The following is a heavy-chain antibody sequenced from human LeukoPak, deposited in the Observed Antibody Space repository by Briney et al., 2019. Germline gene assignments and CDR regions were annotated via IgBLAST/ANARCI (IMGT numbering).Heavy chain of an antibody. CDR3: AREPDYYDSSGYGP. CDR2: TSSISSYI. V-gene: IGHV3-21*01. D-gene: IGHD3-22*01. Sequence: GGSLRLSCAASGFTFSSYSMTWVRQAPGKGLEWVSSTSSISSYIYYADSGKGRFTISGDNAKNSLYLQMSSLRAEDTAVYSCAREPDYYDSSGYGPWGQGTLVTVSS. CDR1: GFTFSSYS. J-gene: IGHJ5*02.